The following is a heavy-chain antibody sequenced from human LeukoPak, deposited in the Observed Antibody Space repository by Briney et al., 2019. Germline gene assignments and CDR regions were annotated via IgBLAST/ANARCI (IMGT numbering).Heavy chain of an antibody. CDR1: GFTFSSYA. CDR3: ARDFHVLRFLEWTPSA. V-gene: IGHV3-20*04. J-gene: IGHJ5*02. CDR2: INWNGGST. Sequence: PGGSLRLSCAASGFTFSSYAMSWVRQAPGKGLEWVSGINWNGGSTGYADSVKGRFTISRDNAKNSLYLQMNSLRAEDTALYYCARDFHVLRFLEWTPSAWGQGTLVTVSS. D-gene: IGHD3-3*01.